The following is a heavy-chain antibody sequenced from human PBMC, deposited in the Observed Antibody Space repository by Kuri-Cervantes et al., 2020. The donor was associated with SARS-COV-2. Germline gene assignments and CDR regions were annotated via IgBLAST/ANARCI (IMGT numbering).Heavy chain of an antibody. D-gene: IGHD3-3*01. CDR1: GFTFDDYA. Sequence: GGPLRLSCSASGFTFDDYAMHWVRQAPGKGLEWVSGISWNSGSIGHADSVKGRFTISRDNAKNSLYLQMNSLRAEDTALYYCAKDSEITILGYYMDVWGKGTTVTVSS. J-gene: IGHJ6*03. CDR3: AKDSEITILGYYMDV. V-gene: IGHV3-9*01. CDR2: ISWNSGSI.